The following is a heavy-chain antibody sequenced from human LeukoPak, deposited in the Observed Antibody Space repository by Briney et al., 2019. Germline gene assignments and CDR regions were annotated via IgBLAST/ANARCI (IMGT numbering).Heavy chain of an antibody. Sequence: GGSLRLSCSASGFTFSTYGMSWVRQAPGKGLEWVSAISGRDSNTYYADSVKGRFTISRDNSKNTLFLQMNSVRAEDTAVYYCAKLDYGSGSYLYYWGQGTLVTVSS. V-gene: IGHV3-23*01. CDR1: GFTFSTYG. J-gene: IGHJ4*02. CDR2: ISGRDSNT. D-gene: IGHD3-10*01. CDR3: AKLDYGSGSYLYY.